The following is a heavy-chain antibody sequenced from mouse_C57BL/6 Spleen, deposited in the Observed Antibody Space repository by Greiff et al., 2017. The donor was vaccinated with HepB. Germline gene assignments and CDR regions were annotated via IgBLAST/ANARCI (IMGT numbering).Heavy chain of an antibody. V-gene: IGHV1-78*01. CDR2: IYPRDGST. D-gene: IGHD1-1*01. J-gene: IGHJ1*03. Sequence: VQLQQSDAELVRPGASVKISCKVSGYTFTDHTIHWMKQRPEQGLEWIGYIYPRDGSTKYNEKFKGKATLTADKSSSTAYMQLNSLTSEDSAVYFCARGRDYYAGYFDVWGTGTTVTVSS. CDR1: GYTFTDHT. CDR3: ARGRDYYAGYFDV.